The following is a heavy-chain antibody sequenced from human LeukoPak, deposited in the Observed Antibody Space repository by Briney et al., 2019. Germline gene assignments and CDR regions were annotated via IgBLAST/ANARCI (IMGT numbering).Heavy chain of an antibody. D-gene: IGHD2-8*01. CDR1: GYTFTGYS. J-gene: IGHJ6*02. CDR2: INPNTGVT. CDR3: ARAYEWSGAYYYYGMDV. Sequence: ASVKVSCKASGYTFTGYSMHWVRQAPGQGPEWMGSINPNTGVTKYAQKLQGRVTMTRDTSVSTGYMELSWLRSDDTAVYYCARAYEWSGAYYYYGMDVWGQGTTVTVSS. V-gene: IGHV1-2*02.